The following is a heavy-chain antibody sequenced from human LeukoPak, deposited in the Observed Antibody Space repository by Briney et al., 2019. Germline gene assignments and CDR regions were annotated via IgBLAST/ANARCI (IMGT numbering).Heavy chain of an antibody. CDR1: GGSISSSSYY. V-gene: IGHV4-39*07. CDR2: IYYSGST. CDR3: AREGSSGYYPNWFDP. D-gene: IGHD3-22*01. J-gene: IGHJ5*02. Sequence: PSETLSLTCTVSGGSISSSSYYWGWIRQPPGKGLEWIGSIYYSGSTYYNPSLKSRVTIPVDTSKNQFSLKLSSVTAADTAVYYCAREGSSGYYPNWFDPWGQGTLVTVSS.